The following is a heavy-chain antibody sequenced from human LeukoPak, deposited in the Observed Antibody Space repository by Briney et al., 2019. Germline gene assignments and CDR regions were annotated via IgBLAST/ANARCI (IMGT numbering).Heavy chain of an antibody. Sequence: SETLSLTCAVHGGSFRGYYWSWIRQSPGKGLEWIGEINHDGSTNYNPSLNSRITISVDTSKNQFSLKLSSVTAADTAVYYCARGGSGWNYYYYYMDVWGKGTTVTISS. CDR3: ARGGSGWNYYYYYMDV. V-gene: IGHV4-34*01. D-gene: IGHD6-19*01. J-gene: IGHJ6*03. CDR2: INHDGST. CDR1: GGSFRGYY.